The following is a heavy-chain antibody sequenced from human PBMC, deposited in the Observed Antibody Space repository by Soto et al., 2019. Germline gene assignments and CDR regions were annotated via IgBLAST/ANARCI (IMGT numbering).Heavy chain of an antibody. V-gene: IGHV4-34*01. CDR3: ARGRGVLRYFDWYPRDYYGMDV. CDR2: INHSGST. CDR1: GGSFSGYY. J-gene: IGHJ6*02. Sequence: SETLSLTCAVYGGSFSGYYWSWIRQPPGKGLEWIGEINHSGSTNYNPSLKSRVTISVDTSKNQFSLKLSSVTAADTAVYYCARGRGVLRYFDWYPRDYYGMDVWGQGTTVTVSS. D-gene: IGHD3-9*01.